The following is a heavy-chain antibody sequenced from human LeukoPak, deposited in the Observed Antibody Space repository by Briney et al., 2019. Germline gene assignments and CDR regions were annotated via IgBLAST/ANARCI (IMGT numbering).Heavy chain of an antibody. Sequence: GSLRLSCAASGFTFSSYGMHWVRQAPGKGLEWVAVISYDGSNKYYADSVKGRFTISRDNSKNTLSLQMNSVRPDDTAVYYCAKDRYGDYGPFDNWGQGTMVTVSS. J-gene: IGHJ3*02. CDR1: GFTFSSYG. CDR3: AKDRYGDYGPFDN. CDR2: ISYDGSNK. D-gene: IGHD4-17*01. V-gene: IGHV3-30*18.